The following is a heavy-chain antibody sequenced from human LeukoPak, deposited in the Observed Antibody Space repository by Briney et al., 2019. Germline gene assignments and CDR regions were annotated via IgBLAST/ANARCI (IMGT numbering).Heavy chain of an antibody. V-gene: IGHV1-18*01. Sequence: ASVKVCCKAACYTYTSYGISGVRQAPGQGLDWMGWISAYNGNTNYAQKLQGRVTMTTDTSTSTAYMELRSLRSDDTAVYYCARDPDSSYDGPSDYWGQGTLVTVSS. CDR3: ARDPDSSYDGPSDY. CDR1: CYTYTSYG. D-gene: IGHD5-12*01. CDR2: ISAYNGNT. J-gene: IGHJ4*02.